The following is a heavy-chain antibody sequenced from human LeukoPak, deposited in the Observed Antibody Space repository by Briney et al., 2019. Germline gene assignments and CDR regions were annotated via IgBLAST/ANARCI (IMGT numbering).Heavy chain of an antibody. CDR1: GFTFTNAW. CDR2: IKSKTDGGTT. J-gene: IGHJ4*02. CDR3: VTEYPTTYYFDY. V-gene: IGHV3-15*01. D-gene: IGHD1/OR15-1a*01. Sequence: PGGSLRLSCAASGFTFTNAWMSWVRQAPGKGLEWVGRIKSKTDGGTTDYAAPVKGRFTISRDDSKNTVYLQMNSLKTEDTAVYYCVTEYPTTYYFDYWGQGTLVTVSS.